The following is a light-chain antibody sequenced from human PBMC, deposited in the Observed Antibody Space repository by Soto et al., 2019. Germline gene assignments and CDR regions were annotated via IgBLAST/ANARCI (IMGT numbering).Light chain of an antibody. CDR2: EVS. Sequence: QSALTQPASVSWSPGQSITISCTGTSSDVGSYNLVSWYQHHPGKAPKLIIYEVSKRPSGVSNRFSGSKSGNTASLTISGLQAEDEADYYCCSYAGSSTLVFGTGTKVTVL. V-gene: IGLV2-23*02. CDR3: CSYAGSSTLV. J-gene: IGLJ1*01. CDR1: SSDVGSYNL.